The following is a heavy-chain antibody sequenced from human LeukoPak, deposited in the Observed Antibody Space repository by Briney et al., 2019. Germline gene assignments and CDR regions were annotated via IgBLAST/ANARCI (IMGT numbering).Heavy chain of an antibody. CDR2: ISSSSSTI. Sequence: GGSLRLSCAASGFTFSSYSMNWFRQAPGKGREWVSYISSSSSTIYYADSVKGRFTISRDNAKNSLYLQMNSLRAEDTAVYYCARDRRYYYGSGSFSFDYWGQGTLVTVSS. CDR1: GFTFSSYS. V-gene: IGHV3-48*04. CDR3: ARDRRYYYGSGSFSFDY. D-gene: IGHD3-10*01. J-gene: IGHJ4*02.